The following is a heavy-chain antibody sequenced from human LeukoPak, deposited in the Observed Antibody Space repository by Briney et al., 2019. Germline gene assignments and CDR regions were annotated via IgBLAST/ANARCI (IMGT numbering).Heavy chain of an antibody. CDR1: GFTLSTYN. CDR3: ARREYYYNYMDV. Sequence: PGGSLRLSCAASGFTLSTYNMNWVRQAPGKGLEWVSYITSGSSTIYYADSVKGRFTISRDNAKNSLYLQMNSLRDEDTAVYYCARREYYYNYMDVWGKGTTVTVSS. J-gene: IGHJ6*03. D-gene: IGHD1-26*01. V-gene: IGHV3-48*02. CDR2: ITSGSSTI.